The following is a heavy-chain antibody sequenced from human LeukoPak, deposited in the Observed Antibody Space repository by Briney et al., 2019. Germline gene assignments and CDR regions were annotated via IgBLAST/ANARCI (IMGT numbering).Heavy chain of an antibody. CDR2: IYSGGST. CDR1: GFTVSSNY. Sequence: GGSLRLSCAASGFTVSSNYMSWVRQAPGKGLEWVSVIYSGGSTYYADSVKGRSTISRDNSKNTLYLQMNSLRAEDTAVYYCARDRVRGVAYGMDVWGQGTTVTVSS. J-gene: IGHJ6*02. D-gene: IGHD3-10*01. CDR3: ARDRVRGVAYGMDV. V-gene: IGHV3-66*01.